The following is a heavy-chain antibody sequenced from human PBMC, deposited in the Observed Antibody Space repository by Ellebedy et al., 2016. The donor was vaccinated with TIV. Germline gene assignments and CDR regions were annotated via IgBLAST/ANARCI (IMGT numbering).Heavy chain of an antibody. CDR2: IYPGDSDT. Sequence: GESLKISCKGSGYSFTSYWIGWVRQMPGKGLEWMGIIYPGDSDTSYSPSFQGQVTISADKSISTAYLQWSSLKASDTAMYYCARLAGCSGGSCWLDYWGQGTLVTVSS. V-gene: IGHV5-51*01. D-gene: IGHD2-15*01. CDR3: ARLAGCSGGSCWLDY. CDR1: GYSFTSYW. J-gene: IGHJ4*02.